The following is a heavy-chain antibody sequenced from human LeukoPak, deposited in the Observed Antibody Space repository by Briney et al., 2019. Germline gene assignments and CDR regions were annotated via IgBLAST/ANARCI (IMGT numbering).Heavy chain of an antibody. CDR3: AKDAFSSGWELFDY. Sequence: PGRSLRLSCAASGFTFSNYGMHWVRQAPGKGLEWVAVIWYDGSNKYYADSVRGRFTISRDNSKNTLYLQMNSLRAEDTAVYSCAKDAFSSGWELFDYWGQGTLVTVSS. J-gene: IGHJ4*02. CDR1: GFTFSNYG. V-gene: IGHV3-33*06. D-gene: IGHD6-19*01. CDR2: IWYDGSNK.